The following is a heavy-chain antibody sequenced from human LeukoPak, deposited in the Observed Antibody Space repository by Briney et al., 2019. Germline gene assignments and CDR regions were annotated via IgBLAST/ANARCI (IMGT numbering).Heavy chain of an antibody. CDR1: GFTFSDYW. D-gene: IGHD6-13*01. CDR2: VNSDGSST. J-gene: IGHJ6*02. Sequence: GGSLRLSCAASGFTFSDYWMHWVRQAPGKGLVWVSRVNSDGSSTSYADSVKGRFTISRDNAKNTLYLQMNSLRADDTGVYFCARDGQQQAAYSMDVWGQGTTVTVSS. V-gene: IGHV3-74*01. CDR3: ARDGQQQAAYSMDV.